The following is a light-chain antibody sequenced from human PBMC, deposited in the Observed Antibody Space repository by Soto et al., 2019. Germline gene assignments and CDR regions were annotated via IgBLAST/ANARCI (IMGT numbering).Light chain of an antibody. Sequence: DIQMTQSPSTLSSSLGDRVAITFRASQSISSWLAWYQQKPGKAPKLLIYKASSLESGVPSRFSGSGSGTEFTLTISSLQPYDFATYYCQQYNSYSTFGQGTKVDIK. CDR2: KAS. CDR3: QQYNSYST. CDR1: QSISSW. J-gene: IGKJ1*01. V-gene: IGKV1-5*03.